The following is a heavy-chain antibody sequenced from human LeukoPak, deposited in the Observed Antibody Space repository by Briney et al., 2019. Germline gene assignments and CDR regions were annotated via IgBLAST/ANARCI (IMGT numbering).Heavy chain of an antibody. Sequence: GGSLRLSCAASGFTSSTYWMHWVRQAPGKGLVWVSHINSDGSCTNYADSVKGRFTISRDNTKNTLYLQMDSLRAEDTAVYYCASNGHDTFDYWGQGALVTVSS. CDR1: GFTSSTYW. V-gene: IGHV3-74*01. J-gene: IGHJ4*02. CDR2: INSDGSCT. CDR3: ASNGHDTFDY.